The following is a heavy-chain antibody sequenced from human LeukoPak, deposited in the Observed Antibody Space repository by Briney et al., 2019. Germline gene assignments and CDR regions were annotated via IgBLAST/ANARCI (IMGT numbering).Heavy chain of an antibody. CDR1: GFTFSGSA. Sequence: GGSLRLSCAASGFTFSGSAMHWVRQASGKGLGWVGRIRSKANSYATAYAASVKGRFTISRDDSKNTAYLQMNSLKTEDTAVYYCIVVGREYQWLVPTWGQGTLVTVSS. J-gene: IGHJ4*02. V-gene: IGHV3-73*01. CDR2: IRSKANSYAT. CDR3: IVVGREYQWLVPT. D-gene: IGHD6-19*01.